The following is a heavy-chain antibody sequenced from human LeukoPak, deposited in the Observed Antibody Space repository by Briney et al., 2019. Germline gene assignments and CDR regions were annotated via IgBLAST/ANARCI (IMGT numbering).Heavy chain of an antibody. D-gene: IGHD4-11*01. J-gene: IGHJ4*02. CDR1: GFSFTSYA. V-gene: IGHV3-23*01. Sequence: GGSLRLSCAASGFSFTSYAMNWVRQAPGKGLEWVSAISGSGRSTYSADSVRGRFTTSRDNSKNTLYLQMDGLRAEDTAVYYCTKDGISHSNYPFYLEYWGQGTLVTVSS. CDR2: ISGSGRST. CDR3: TKDGISHSNYPFYLEY.